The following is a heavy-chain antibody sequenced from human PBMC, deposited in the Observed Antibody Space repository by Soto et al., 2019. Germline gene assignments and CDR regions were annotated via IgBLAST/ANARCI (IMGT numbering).Heavy chain of an antibody. CDR1: GGSISSSSYY. J-gene: IGHJ4*02. CDR3: ARRPELHLYEETMSFYFDY. D-gene: IGHD1-7*01. CDR2: IYYSGST. V-gene: IGHV4-39*01. Sequence: QLQESGPGLVKPSETLSLTCTVSGGSISSSSYYWGWIRQPPGKGLEWIGSIYYSGSTYYNPSLKSRVTISVDTSKNQFSLKLSSVTAADTAVYYCARRPELHLYEETMSFYFDYWGQGTLVTVSS.